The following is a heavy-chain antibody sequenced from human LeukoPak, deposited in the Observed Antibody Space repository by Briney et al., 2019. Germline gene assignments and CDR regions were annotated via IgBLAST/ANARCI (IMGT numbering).Heavy chain of an antibody. J-gene: IGHJ4*02. V-gene: IGHV4-39*01. Sequence: SETLSLTCTVSGASISSSSYYWSWIRQSPGKGLEWLGSLYFTGNIYYNPSLKSRVTIAGDTSKNQFSLKLSSVTASDTAVYYCVADSGGYSYLDFWGQGTLVTVSS. CDR2: LYFTGNI. CDR3: VADSGGYSYLDF. D-gene: IGHD3-22*01. CDR1: GASISSSSYY.